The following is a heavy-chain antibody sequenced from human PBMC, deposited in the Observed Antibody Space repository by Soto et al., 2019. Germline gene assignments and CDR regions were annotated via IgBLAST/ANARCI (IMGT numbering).Heavy chain of an antibody. CDR1: GGSISSGGYS. J-gene: IGHJ1*01. CDR2: MYHSGST. Sequence: SETLSLTCAVSGGSISSGGYSWSWIRQPPGKGLEWIGYMYHSGSTYYNPSLKSRVTISIDRSKNQFSLKLSSVTAADTAVYYCVLHNYGSRRTLLSYCGQGSLVPGSS. V-gene: IGHV4-30-2*01. CDR3: VLHNYGSRRTLLSY. D-gene: IGHD3-16*01.